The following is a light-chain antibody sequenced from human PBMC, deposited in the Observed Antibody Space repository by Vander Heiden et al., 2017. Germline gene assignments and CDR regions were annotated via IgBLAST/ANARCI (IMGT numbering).Light chain of an antibody. Sequence: EIVLTQSPGTLSLSPGERATLSCRASQSVSSSYLAWYQQKPGQAPRLLIYGASSRATGIPDRFSGSGSGTDFTLTISSLEPEDFAVYYCQQYGSSPLTFGQGTKVEI. CDR1: QSVSSSY. J-gene: IGKJ1*01. V-gene: IGKV3-20*01. CDR2: GAS. CDR3: QQYGSSPLT.